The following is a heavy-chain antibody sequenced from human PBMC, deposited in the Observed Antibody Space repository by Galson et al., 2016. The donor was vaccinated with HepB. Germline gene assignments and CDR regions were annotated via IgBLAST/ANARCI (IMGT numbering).Heavy chain of an antibody. D-gene: IGHD3-10*01. CDR1: GGSITTYY. CDR3: ASHLHGSGSSSYFDY. V-gene: IGHV4-59*01. J-gene: IGHJ4*02. CDR2: IYYTGST. Sequence: EPLSLTCTVSGGSITTYYWSWIRQPPGKGLEWLAYIYYTGSTNYNPSLKSRVTISIDTSKNQFSLRLTSVTAADTAVYFCASHLHGSGSSSYFDYWGPGTLVTVSS.